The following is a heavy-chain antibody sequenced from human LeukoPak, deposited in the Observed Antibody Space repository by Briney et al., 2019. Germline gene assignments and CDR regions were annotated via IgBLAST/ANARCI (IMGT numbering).Heavy chain of an antibody. CDR2: IYYSGST. D-gene: IGHD3-10*01. V-gene: IGHV4-59*08. J-gene: IGHJ2*01. Sequence: SETLSLTCTVSGGSISSYYWSWVRQPPGKGLEWIGYIYYSGSTYYNPSLKSRVTISVDTSKNHFSLKLSSVAAADTAVYYCARPDGSGSYFDLWGRGTLVTVSS. CDR1: GGSISSYY. CDR3: ARPDGSGSYFDL.